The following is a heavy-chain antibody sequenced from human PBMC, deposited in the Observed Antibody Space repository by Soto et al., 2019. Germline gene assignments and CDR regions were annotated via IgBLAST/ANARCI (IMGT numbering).Heavy chain of an antibody. CDR1: GVALKYAR. CDR3: TTDWGSGTHYARAFDV. J-gene: IGHJ3*01. V-gene: IGHV3-15*01. CDR2: IRSNIDGATT. Sequence: GSLRLSCAAAGVALKYARMTWVRQAPGKGLEWVGHIRSNIDGATTAYAAPVKGRFTISRDESKNTVDLQMNSLITEDTAVYYCTTDWGSGTHYARAFDVWGQGTMVTV. D-gene: IGHD3-16*01.